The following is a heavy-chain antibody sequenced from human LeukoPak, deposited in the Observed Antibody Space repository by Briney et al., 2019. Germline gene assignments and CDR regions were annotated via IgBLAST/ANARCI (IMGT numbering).Heavy chain of an antibody. CDR3: ARDLVRYFDY. Sequence: GGSLRLSCAASGFTFSSHAMHWVRQAPGKGLEWVAVISYDGSNKYYADSVKGRFTISRDNSKNTLYLQMNSLRAEDTAVYYCARDLVRYFDYWGQGTLVTVSS. D-gene: IGHD2-8*02. CDR2: ISYDGSNK. V-gene: IGHV3-30-3*01. CDR1: GFTFSSHA. J-gene: IGHJ4*02.